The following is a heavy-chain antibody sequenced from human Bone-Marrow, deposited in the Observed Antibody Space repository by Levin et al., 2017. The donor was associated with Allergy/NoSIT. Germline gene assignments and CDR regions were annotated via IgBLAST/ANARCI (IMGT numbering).Heavy chain of an antibody. CDR3: ARGYCSSTSCYYFDY. D-gene: IGHD2-2*01. CDR2: ISSSSSYT. CDR1: GFTFSDSY. J-gene: IGHJ4*02. Sequence: LSLTCAASGFTFSDSYMSWIRQAPGKGLEWVSYISSSSSYTNYADSVKGRFTISRDNAKNSLYLQMNSLRAEDTAVYYCARGYCSSTSCYYFDYWGQGTLVTVSS. V-gene: IGHV3-11*05.